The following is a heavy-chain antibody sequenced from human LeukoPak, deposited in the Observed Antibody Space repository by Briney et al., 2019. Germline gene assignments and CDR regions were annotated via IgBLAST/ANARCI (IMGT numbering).Heavy chain of an antibody. V-gene: IGHV3-23*01. CDR1: GFTFSSYA. D-gene: IGHD3-22*01. CDR2: ISGSGGST. CDR3: AKDSPPAKWLSGAFGI. J-gene: IGHJ3*02. Sequence: PGGSLRLSCAASGFTFSSYAMSWVRQAPGKGLEWVSAISGSGGSTYYADSVKGRFTISRDNSKNTLYLQMNSLRAEDTAVYYCAKDSPPAKWLSGAFGIWGQGTMVTVSS.